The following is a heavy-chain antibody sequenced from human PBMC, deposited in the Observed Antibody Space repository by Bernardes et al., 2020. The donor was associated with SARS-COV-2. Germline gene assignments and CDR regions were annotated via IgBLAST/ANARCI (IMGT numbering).Heavy chain of an antibody. CDR3: ARVGRDCGGDCYASWFDP. D-gene: IGHD2-21*02. J-gene: IGHJ5*02. Sequence: SETLSLTRTVSGGSISSYYWSWIRQPPGKGLEWIGYIYYSGSTNYNPSLKSRVTISVDTSKNQFSLKLSSVTAADTAVYYCARVGRDCGGDCYASWFDPWGQGTLVTVSS. V-gene: IGHV4-59*08. CDR1: GGSISSYY. CDR2: IYYSGST.